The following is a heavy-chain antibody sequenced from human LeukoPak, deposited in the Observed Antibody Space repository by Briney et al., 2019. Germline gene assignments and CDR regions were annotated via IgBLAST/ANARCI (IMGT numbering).Heavy chain of an antibody. CDR3: ARDIDTSGWYGPSWFDP. J-gene: IGHJ5*02. Sequence: SETLSLTCTVSGYSISSGYYWGWIRQPPGRGLEWIGGMNQSGTTYYNPSLKSRVTMSVDTSKNQFSLKLTSLTAADTAVYYCARDIDTSGWYGPSWFDPWGQGALVTVSS. V-gene: IGHV4-38-2*02. CDR1: GYSISSGYY. D-gene: IGHD6-19*01. CDR2: MNQSGTT.